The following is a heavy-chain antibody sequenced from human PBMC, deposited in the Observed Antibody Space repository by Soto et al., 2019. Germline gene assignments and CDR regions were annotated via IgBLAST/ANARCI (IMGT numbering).Heavy chain of an antibody. CDR3: AREGYYYDSSGYYYIGFFDY. J-gene: IGHJ4*02. V-gene: IGHV1-3*01. CDR1: GYTFTSYA. CDR2: INAGNGNT. D-gene: IGHD3-22*01. Sequence: ASVKVSCKASGYTFTSYAMHWVRQAPGQRLEWMGWINAGNGNTKYSQKFQGRVTITRDTSASTAYMELSSLRSEDTAVYYCAREGYYYDSSGYYYIGFFDYWGQGTLVTVSS.